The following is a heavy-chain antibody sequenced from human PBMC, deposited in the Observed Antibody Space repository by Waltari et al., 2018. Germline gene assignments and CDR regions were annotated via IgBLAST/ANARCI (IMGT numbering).Heavy chain of an antibody. J-gene: IGHJ4*02. CDR2: IYHAGDT. CDR3: SRQVLGYCTSAACRRLES. D-gene: IGHD2-2*03. CDR1: GYSINSGYY. Sequence: QVQLQESGPGLVKPSETLSLTCDVSGYSINSGYYWVWTRQSPGKGLEWIATIYHAGDTFYNPSLKSRVTISMDTSKNQFSLKLNSVTAADTAVYFCSRQVLGYCTSAACRRLESWGQGTLVTVSS. V-gene: IGHV4-38-2*01.